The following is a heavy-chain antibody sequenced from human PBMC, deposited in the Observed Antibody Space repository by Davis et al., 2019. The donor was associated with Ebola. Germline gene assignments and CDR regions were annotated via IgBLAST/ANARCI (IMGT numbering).Heavy chain of an antibody. Sequence: KISCKGSGYTFTSYGISWVRQAPGQGLEWMGGIIPIFGTANYAQKFQGRVTITADESTSTAYMELSSLRSEDTAVYYCARERLLGYCSGGSCYSNYFDYWGQGTLVTVSS. J-gene: IGHJ4*02. D-gene: IGHD2-15*01. CDR3: ARERLLGYCSGGSCYSNYFDY. CDR1: GYTFTSYG. CDR2: IIPIFGTA. V-gene: IGHV1-69*01.